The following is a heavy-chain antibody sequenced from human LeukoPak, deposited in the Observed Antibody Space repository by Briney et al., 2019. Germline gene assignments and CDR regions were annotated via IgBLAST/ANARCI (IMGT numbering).Heavy chain of an antibody. J-gene: IGHJ4*02. CDR3: DTESSGSYRNDY. V-gene: IGHV3-7*03. D-gene: IGHD1-26*01. Sequence: GGSLRLSCAASGFTFSSYAMSWVRQAPGKGLEWVANIKQDGSEKYYVDSVKGRFTISRDNAKNSLYLQMNSLRAEDTAVYYCDTESSGSYRNDYWGQGTLVTVSS. CDR2: IKQDGSEK. CDR1: GFTFSSYA.